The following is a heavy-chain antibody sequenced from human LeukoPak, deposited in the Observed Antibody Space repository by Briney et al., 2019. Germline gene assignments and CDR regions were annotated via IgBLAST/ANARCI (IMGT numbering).Heavy chain of an antibody. D-gene: IGHD4-23*01. CDR3: ASGGGTTVVTLDFDH. CDR2: IIPIFGTA. V-gene: IGHV1-69*13. CDR1: GGTFSSYA. Sequence: EASVKVSCKASGGTFSSYAISWVRQAPGQGLEWMGGIIPIFGTANYAQKFQGRVTITADESTSTAYMELSSLRSEDTAVYYCASGGGTTVVTLDFDHWGQGTLVTVSS. J-gene: IGHJ4*02.